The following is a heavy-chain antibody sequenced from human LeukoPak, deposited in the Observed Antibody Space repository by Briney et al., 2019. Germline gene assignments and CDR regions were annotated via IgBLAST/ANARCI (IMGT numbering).Heavy chain of an antibody. J-gene: IGHJ4*02. CDR3: AKLQHTGYDLARGFDY. CDR2: TSGDGGST. Sequence: GGSLRLSCAASGFTFSDYAMSWVRQAPGKGLEWVSGTSGDGGSTYYADSVKGRFTISRDNSKNTLYLQMNSLRAEDTALYYCAKLQHTGYDLARGFDYWGQGTLVTVSS. V-gene: IGHV3-23*01. CDR1: GFTFSDYA. D-gene: IGHD5-12*01.